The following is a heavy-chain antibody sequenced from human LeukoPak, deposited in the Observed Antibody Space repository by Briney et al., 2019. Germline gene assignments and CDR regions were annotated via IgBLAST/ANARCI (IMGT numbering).Heavy chain of an antibody. CDR2: IKQDGSEK. D-gene: IGHD6-19*01. Sequence: GGSLRLSCAASGFTFSSYWMSGVRQAPGKGLEGVANIKQDGSEKYYVDSVKGRFTISRDNAKNSLYLQMNSLRAEDTAVYYCARGPPGIAVAGTNIDYWGQGTLVTVSS. CDR3: ARGPPGIAVAGTNIDY. J-gene: IGHJ4*02. CDR1: GFTFSSYW. V-gene: IGHV3-7*01.